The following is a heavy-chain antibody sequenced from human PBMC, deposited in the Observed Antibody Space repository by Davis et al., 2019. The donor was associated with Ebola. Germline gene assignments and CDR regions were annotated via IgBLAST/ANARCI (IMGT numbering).Heavy chain of an antibody. CDR1: GFTVSNSY. V-gene: IGHV3-66*01. CDR3: ARRGEGIAWYFQD. J-gene: IGHJ1*01. D-gene: IGHD3-10*01. CDR2: IHGGGKT. Sequence: GGSLRLSCALSGFTVSNSYTSCVRQAPGKGLEWVSIIHGGGKTYYSDSAKGRFTISRDNSKNTLYLQMNSLRAEDTAVYYCARRGEGIAWYFQDRGQGTLVTVSS.